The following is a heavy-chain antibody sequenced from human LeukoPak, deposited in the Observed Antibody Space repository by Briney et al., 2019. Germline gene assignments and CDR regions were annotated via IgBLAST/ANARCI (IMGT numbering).Heavy chain of an antibody. CDR3: ARQAPYSRSYEPYFDY. D-gene: IGHD1-26*01. Sequence: GESLKISCKGSGHSFTSYWIGWVRQMPGKGLEWMGIIYPGDSDTRYSPSFQGQVTISADKSISTAYLQWSSLKASDTAMYYCARQAPYSRSYEPYFDYWGQGTLVTVSS. V-gene: IGHV5-51*01. J-gene: IGHJ4*02. CDR1: GHSFTSYW. CDR2: IYPGDSDT.